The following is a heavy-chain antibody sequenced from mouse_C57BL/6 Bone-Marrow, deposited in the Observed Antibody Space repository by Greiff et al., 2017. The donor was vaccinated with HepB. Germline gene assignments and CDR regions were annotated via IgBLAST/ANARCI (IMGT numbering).Heavy chain of an antibody. V-gene: IGHV7-1*01. CDR2: SRNKANDYTS. Sequence: EVKLVESGGGLVKPGRSLRLSCATSGFTFSDFYMEWVRQAPGKGLEWIAASRNKANDYTSEYSASVMGRFIVSRDTSHSILYLQMNALRAEDTAIYYCARDGNYWDFDVWGTGTTVTVSS. CDR1: GFTFSDFY. CDR3: ARDGNYWDFDV. J-gene: IGHJ1*03.